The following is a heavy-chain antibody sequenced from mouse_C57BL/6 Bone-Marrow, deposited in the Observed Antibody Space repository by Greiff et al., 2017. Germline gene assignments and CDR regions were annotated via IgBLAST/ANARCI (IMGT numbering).Heavy chain of an antibody. CDR3: ARGGYGGYDADY. V-gene: IGHV1-64*01. Sequence: QVQLPQPGAELVKPGASVKLSCKASGYTFTSYWMHWVKQMPGQGLEWIGMIHPKSGSTNYNEKFKGKATLTVDKSSSTAYMQLSSLTSEDSAVYYCARGGYGGYDADYWGQGTTLTVSS. J-gene: IGHJ2*01. D-gene: IGHD2-2*01. CDR2: IHPKSGST. CDR1: GYTFTSYW.